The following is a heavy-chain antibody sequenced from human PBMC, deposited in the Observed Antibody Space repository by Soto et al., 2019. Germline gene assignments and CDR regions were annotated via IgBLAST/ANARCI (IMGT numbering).Heavy chain of an antibody. CDR1: GGTFSSYA. CDR2: IIPIFGTA. Sequence: SSVKVSCKASGGTFSSYAISWVRQAPGQGLEWMGGIIPIFGTANYAQKFQGRVTITADKSTSTAYMELSSLRSADTAVYYCARDLSGIAAAGTFDYWGQGTLVTVSS. V-gene: IGHV1-69*06. D-gene: IGHD6-13*01. CDR3: ARDLSGIAAAGTFDY. J-gene: IGHJ4*02.